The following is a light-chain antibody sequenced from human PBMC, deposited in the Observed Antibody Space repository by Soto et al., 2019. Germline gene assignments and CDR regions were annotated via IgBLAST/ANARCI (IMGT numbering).Light chain of an antibody. J-gene: IGKJ3*01. CDR2: GAS. CDR3: QQYNNWPLT. CDR1: QSVSSN. Sequence: EIVMTQSPATLSVSPGERATLSCRASQSVSSNLAWYQQKPGQAPRLLIYGASTRATGIPARFSGSGSGTEFTLTISSLQSEDCAVYYGQQYNNWPLTFGPGTKVDIK. V-gene: IGKV3-15*01.